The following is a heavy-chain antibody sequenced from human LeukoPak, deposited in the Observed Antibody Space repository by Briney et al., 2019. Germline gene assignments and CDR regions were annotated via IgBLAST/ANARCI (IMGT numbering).Heavy chain of an antibody. V-gene: IGHV1-2*06. CDR2: INPNSGGT. J-gene: IGHJ4*02. D-gene: IGHD5-12*01. CDR3: AREATTPFDY. CDR1: GYTLTDYY. Sequence: GASVKVSCKASGYTLTDYYMHWVRQAPGQGLEWMGRINPNSGGTNYAQKFQGRVTMTRDTSISTVYMELSRLRSDDTAVYYCAREATTPFDYWGQGTLVTVSS.